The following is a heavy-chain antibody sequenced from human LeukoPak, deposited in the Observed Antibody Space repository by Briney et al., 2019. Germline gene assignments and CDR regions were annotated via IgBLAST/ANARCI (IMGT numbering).Heavy chain of an antibody. D-gene: IGHD1-7*01. CDR2: INDSGST. Sequence: SETLSLTCAVYGGSLSGYYWSWIRQPPGKGPEWIGEINDSGSTNYNPSLKSRVIISIDTSKNQFSLKLSSVTAADTSVYYCARQNYGGKRFGDYWGQGTLVTVSS. CDR3: ARQNYGGKRFGDY. J-gene: IGHJ4*02. V-gene: IGHV4-34*01. CDR1: GGSLSGYY.